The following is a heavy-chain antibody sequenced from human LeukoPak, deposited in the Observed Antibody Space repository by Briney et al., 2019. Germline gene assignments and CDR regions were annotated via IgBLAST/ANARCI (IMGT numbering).Heavy chain of an antibody. D-gene: IGHD6-6*01. J-gene: IGHJ3*02. CDR1: GFTFNNYG. CDR3: ARDGQLVDAFDI. V-gene: IGHV3-30*02. Sequence: PGGSLRLSCAASGFTFNNYGMHWVRQAPGKGLEWVAFIRYDGSNKYYADSVKGRFTISRDSSKNTLYLQMNSLRTEDTAVYYCARDGQLVDAFDIWGQGTMVTVSS. CDR2: IRYDGSNK.